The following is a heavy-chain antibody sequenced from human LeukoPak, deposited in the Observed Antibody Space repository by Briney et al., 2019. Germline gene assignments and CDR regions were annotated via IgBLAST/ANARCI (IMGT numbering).Heavy chain of an antibody. CDR3: ARNGVYGSGSHFDY. Sequence: PSQTLSLTCTVSGGSISSGGYYWSWIRQHPGKGLEWNGYIYYSGSTYYNPSLKSRVTISVDTSKNQFSLKLSSVTAADTAVYYCARNGVYGSGSHFDYWGQGTLVTVSS. CDR1: GGSISSGGYY. CDR2: IYYSGST. J-gene: IGHJ4*02. D-gene: IGHD3-10*01. V-gene: IGHV4-31*03.